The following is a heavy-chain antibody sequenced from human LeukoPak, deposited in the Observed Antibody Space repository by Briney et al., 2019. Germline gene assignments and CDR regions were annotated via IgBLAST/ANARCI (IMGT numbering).Heavy chain of an antibody. V-gene: IGHV3-21*01. D-gene: IGHD6-19*01. Sequence: GGSLRLSCAASGFTFSSYSMNWVRQAPGKGLEWVSSISSSSSYIYYADPVKGQFTISRDNAKNSLYLQMNSLRAEDTAVYYCARGWLVRDFDIWGQGTMVTVSS. CDR1: GFTFSSYS. CDR2: ISSSSSYI. J-gene: IGHJ3*02. CDR3: ARGWLVRDFDI.